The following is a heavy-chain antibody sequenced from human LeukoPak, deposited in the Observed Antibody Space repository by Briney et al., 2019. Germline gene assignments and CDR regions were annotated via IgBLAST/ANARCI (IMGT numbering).Heavy chain of an antibody. V-gene: IGHV4-39*01. J-gene: IGHJ5*02. D-gene: IGHD6-19*01. CDR1: GGSISSSSYY. Sequence: SETLSLTCTVSGGSISSSSYYWGWIRQPPGKGLEWIGSIYYSGSTYYNPSLKSRVTISVDTSKNQFSLKLSSVTAADTAVYYCARRVGLVRGYNWFDPWGQGTLVTVSS. CDR3: ARRVGLVRGYNWFDP. CDR2: IYYSGST.